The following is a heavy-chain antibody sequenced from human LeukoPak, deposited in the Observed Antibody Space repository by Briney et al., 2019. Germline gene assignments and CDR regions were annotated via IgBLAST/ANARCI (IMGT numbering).Heavy chain of an antibody. CDR3: ARGDHSLSSGCCFHD. Sequence: SSETLSLTCTVSGGSISSYYWSWIRQPPGKGLEWIGYIYYSGSTNYNPSLKSRVTISVDTSKNQFSLKLSSVTAADTAMYYCARGDHSLSSGCCFHDWGQGTLVTVSS. CDR2: IYYSGST. D-gene: IGHD6-6*01. J-gene: IGHJ4*02. CDR1: GGSISSYY. V-gene: IGHV4-59*01.